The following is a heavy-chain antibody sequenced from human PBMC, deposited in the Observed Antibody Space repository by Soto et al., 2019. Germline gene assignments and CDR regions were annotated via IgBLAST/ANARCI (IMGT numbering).Heavy chain of an antibody. V-gene: IGHV4-59*01. Sequence: SGTLSLTCSVSYVSISSSYWSWIRQPPGKGLEWIGYIYYTGNTKYNPSLTSRVTISVDTSKNEFSLKLRSVTTADTAVYFCARDPSGRGPFDPWGQGTLVTVSS. J-gene: IGHJ5*01. CDR3: ARDPSGRGPFDP. CDR2: IYYTGNT. CDR1: YVSISSSY. D-gene: IGHD1-26*01.